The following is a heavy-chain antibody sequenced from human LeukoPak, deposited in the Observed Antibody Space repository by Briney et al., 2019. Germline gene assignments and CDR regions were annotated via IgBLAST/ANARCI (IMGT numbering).Heavy chain of an antibody. CDR2: IYTSGST. Sequence: PSQTLSLTCTVSGGSISRGSYYWSWIRQPAGKGLEWIGRIYTSGSTNYNPSLKSRVTISVDTSKNQFSLKLSSVTAADTAVYYCARDRADYSMGDYYYYYMDVWGKGTTVTVSS. D-gene: IGHD4-11*01. J-gene: IGHJ6*03. CDR3: ARDRADYSMGDYYYYYMDV. CDR1: GGSISRGSYY. V-gene: IGHV4-61*02.